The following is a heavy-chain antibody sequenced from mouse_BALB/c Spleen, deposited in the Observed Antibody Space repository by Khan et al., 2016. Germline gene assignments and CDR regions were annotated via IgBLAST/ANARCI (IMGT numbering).Heavy chain of an antibody. V-gene: IGHV1-69*02. CDR2: IYPSDSYT. D-gene: IGHD3-3*01. CDR3: TRGTGYFDY. Sequence: QVQLKQSGAELVRPGASVKLSCKASGYTFTSFWINWVKQRPGQGLEWIGHIYPSDSYTDYNQKFKDRAKLTVDKSSNTAYMQLNSPTSEDSAVYYSTRGTGYFDYWGQGTTLTVSS. J-gene: IGHJ2*01. CDR1: GYTFTSFW.